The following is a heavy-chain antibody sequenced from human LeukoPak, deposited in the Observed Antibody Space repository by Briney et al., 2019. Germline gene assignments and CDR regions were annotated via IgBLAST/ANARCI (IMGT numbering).Heavy chain of an antibody. CDR1: GYSFSRHW. CDR3: ARLPMVRGVTRENWFDP. Sequence: GEALKISCKASGYSFSRHWLAWVRQTPGKGLEWMGINYPGDSDTRYNPSFQGQVTISADKSISTAYLQWSSLKASDTAMYYCARLPMVRGVTRENWFDPWGQGTLVTVSS. D-gene: IGHD3-10*01. CDR2: NYPGDSDT. V-gene: IGHV5-51*01. J-gene: IGHJ5*02.